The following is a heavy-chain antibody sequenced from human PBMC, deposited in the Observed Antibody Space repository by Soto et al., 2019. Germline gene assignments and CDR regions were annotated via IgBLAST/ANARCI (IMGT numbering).Heavy chain of an antibody. V-gene: IGHV4-28*01. CDR1: GDSISSSNW. CDR3: ASRPGRDGYNSDSNFDY. Sequence: PSETLSLTSTVSGDSISSSNWWGWIRQPPGKGLEWIGYIYYSGSTYYNPSLKSRVTISVDTSKNQFSLKLSSVTAADTAVYYCASRPGRDGYNSDSNFDYWGQGTLVTVSS. CDR2: IYYSGST. J-gene: IGHJ4*02. D-gene: IGHD5-12*01.